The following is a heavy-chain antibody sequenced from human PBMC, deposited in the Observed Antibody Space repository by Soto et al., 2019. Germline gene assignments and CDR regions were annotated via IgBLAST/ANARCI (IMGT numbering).Heavy chain of an antibody. CDR1: GDSISSLS. D-gene: IGHD5-12*01. V-gene: IGHV4-59*03. Sequence: SETLSLTCTVSGDSISSLSFNWIRQSPGKGLEWMASIYFSGATNYNPSLSSRAAVSIDTSKKQFSLNLSSVTAADSAVYFCAAGYSGYDREFAHWGQGFPVTVSS. J-gene: IGHJ4*02. CDR3: AAGYSGYDREFAH. CDR2: IYFSGAT.